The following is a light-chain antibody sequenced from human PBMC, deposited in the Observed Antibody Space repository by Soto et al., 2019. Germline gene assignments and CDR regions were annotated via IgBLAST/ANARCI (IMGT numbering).Light chain of an antibody. CDR3: QQYGSSGT. J-gene: IGKJ1*01. V-gene: IGKV3-20*01. CDR2: GAS. CDR1: QSVSNNY. Sequence: EILLTQSPGTLSLSPGEIATLSWRASQSVSNNYLAWYQQKPGQAPRLLIYGASNRATGIPDRFSGSGSGTDFTLTISRLEPEDFAVYYCQQYGSSGTFGQGTKVDIK.